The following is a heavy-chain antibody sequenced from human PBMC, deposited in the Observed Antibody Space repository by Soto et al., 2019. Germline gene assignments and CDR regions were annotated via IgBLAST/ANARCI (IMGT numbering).Heavy chain of an antibody. V-gene: IGHV1-8*01. Sequence: QVPLVQSGAEVKKPGASVKVSCKASGYTFTSYDINWVRQATGQGLEWMGWMNPNSGNTGYAQKFQGRVTMTRNTSISTAYMELSSLRSEDTAVYYCAGGFRYCSGGSCYSDAFDIWGQGTMVTVSS. CDR3: AGGFRYCSGGSCYSDAFDI. CDR2: MNPNSGNT. D-gene: IGHD2-15*01. CDR1: GYTFTSYD. J-gene: IGHJ3*02.